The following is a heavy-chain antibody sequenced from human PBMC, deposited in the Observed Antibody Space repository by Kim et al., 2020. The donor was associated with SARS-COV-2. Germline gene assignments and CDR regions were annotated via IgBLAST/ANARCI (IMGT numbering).Heavy chain of an antibody. J-gene: IGHJ6*02. Sequence: QKFQGRVTITADESTSTAYMELSSLRSEDTAVYYCARALGRTYYYYGMDVWGQGTTVTVSS. V-gene: IGHV1-69*01. D-gene: IGHD7-27*01. CDR3: ARALGRTYYYYGMDV.